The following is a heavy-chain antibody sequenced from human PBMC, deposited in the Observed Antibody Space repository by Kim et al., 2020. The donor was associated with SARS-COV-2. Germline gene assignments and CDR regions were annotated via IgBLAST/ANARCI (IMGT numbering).Heavy chain of an antibody. D-gene: IGHD4-4*01. Sequence: ASVKVSCKASGYTFTSYDINWVRQATGQGLEWMGWMNPNSGNTGYAQKFQGRVTMTRNTSISTAYMELSSLRSEDTAVYYCARGRLKGGDYSVNWFDPWGQGTLVTVSS. CDR3: ARGRLKGGDYSVNWFDP. CDR2: MNPNSGNT. CDR1: GYTFTSYD. V-gene: IGHV1-8*01. J-gene: IGHJ5*02.